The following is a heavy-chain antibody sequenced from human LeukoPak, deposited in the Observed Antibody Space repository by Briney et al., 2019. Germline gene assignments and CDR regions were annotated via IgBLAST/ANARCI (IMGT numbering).Heavy chain of an antibody. D-gene: IGHD5-18*01. CDR1: GYTFTGYY. V-gene: IGHV1-2*02. Sequence: ASVKVSCKASGYTFTGYYMHWVRQAPGQGLEWMGWINPNSGGTNYAQKFQGRVTMTRDTSISTAYMELSRLRSDDTAVYYCASSRGGYSYGFDYWGQGTLVTVSS. J-gene: IGHJ4*02. CDR2: INPNSGGT. CDR3: ASSRGGYSYGFDY.